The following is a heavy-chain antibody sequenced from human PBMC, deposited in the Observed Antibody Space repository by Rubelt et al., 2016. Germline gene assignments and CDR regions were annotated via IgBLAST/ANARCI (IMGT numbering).Heavy chain of an antibody. Sequence: EVQLMESGGGLIQPGGSLRLSCAVSGFTVSSTYMTWVRQAPGKGLEWVSVLYSGGTTYYADSVKGRLPISRDNSKNTLLLQKNSLRAEETAVYYCAGDSGYDLNAFDVWGQGTKVTVS. J-gene: IGHJ3*01. CDR3: AGDSGYDLNAFDV. CDR1: GFTVSSTY. D-gene: IGHD5-12*01. V-gene: IGHV3-53*01. CDR2: LYSGGTT.